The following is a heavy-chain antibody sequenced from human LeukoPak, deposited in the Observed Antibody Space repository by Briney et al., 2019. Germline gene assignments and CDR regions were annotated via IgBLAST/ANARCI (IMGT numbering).Heavy chain of an antibody. CDR2: INPNSGGT. CDR1: GYTFTGYY. V-gene: IGHV1-2*02. Sequence: ASVKVSCKASGYTFTGYYMHWVRQAPGQGLEWMGWINPNSGGTNYAQKFQGRVTMTRDTSISTAYMELSRLRSDDTAVYYCARGVDGILTGYANFDYWGQGTLVTVSS. J-gene: IGHJ4*02. CDR3: ARGVDGILTGYANFDY. D-gene: IGHD3-9*01.